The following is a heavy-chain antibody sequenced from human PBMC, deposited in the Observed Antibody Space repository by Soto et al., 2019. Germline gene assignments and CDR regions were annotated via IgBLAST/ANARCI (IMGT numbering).Heavy chain of an antibody. J-gene: IGHJ6*02. CDR3: VKEEPDPLGYYYYGMDV. CDR2: ISSNGGST. Sequence: GGSLRLSCSASGFTFSSYAMHWVRQAPGKGLEYVSAISSNGGSTYYADSVKGRFTISRDNSKNTLYLQMSSLRAEDTAVYYCVKEEPDPLGYYYYGMDVWGQGTTVTVSS. V-gene: IGHV3-64D*08. CDR1: GFTFSSYA.